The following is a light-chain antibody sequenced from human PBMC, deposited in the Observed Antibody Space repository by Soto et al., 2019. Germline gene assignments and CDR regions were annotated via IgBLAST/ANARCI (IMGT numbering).Light chain of an antibody. CDR1: QSVSSN. V-gene: IGKV3-15*01. CDR3: QQYNDWPIT. J-gene: IGKJ5*01. Sequence: EIVVTQSPATLSVSPGERSARSCMAIQSVSSNLAWYQQKPGQAPRLLIYAAYTRATGITARFSGSGSGTEFTLTISSLQSEDFAVYFCQQYNDWPITFDQGTRLEIK. CDR2: AAY.